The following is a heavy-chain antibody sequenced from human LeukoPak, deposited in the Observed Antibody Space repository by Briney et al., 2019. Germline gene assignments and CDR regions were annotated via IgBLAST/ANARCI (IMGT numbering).Heavy chain of an antibody. D-gene: IGHD4-17*01. J-gene: IGHJ2*01. Sequence: GGSLRLSCAASGFTFSSYSMNWVRQAPGKGLEWVSAISDSGSTTHYADSVRGRFTISRDNPKSTLYLQMRSLRAVDTAIYYCAKDPSTFLTTGWYFDLWGRGTLVTVSS. CDR1: GFTFSSYS. V-gene: IGHV3-23*01. CDR3: AKDPSTFLTTGWYFDL. CDR2: ISDSGSTT.